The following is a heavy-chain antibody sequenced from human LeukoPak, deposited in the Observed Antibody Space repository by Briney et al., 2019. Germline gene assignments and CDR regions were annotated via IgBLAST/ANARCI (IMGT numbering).Heavy chain of an antibody. CDR3: AGSYCSSTSCPRQYYYYYYGMDV. D-gene: IGHD2-2*01. V-gene: IGHV3-9*01. Sequence: GGSLRLSCAASGFTFDDYAMHWVRQAPGKGLEWVSGISWNSGSIGYADSVRGRFTISRDNAKNSLYVQINNLRTEDTALYYCAGSYCSSTSCPRQYYYYYYGMDVWGQGTTVTVSS. CDR1: GFTFDDYA. CDR2: ISWNSGSI. J-gene: IGHJ6*02.